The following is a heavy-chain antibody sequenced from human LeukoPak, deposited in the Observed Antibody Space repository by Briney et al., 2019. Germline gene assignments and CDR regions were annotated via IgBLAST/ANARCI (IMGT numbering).Heavy chain of an antibody. J-gene: IGHJ2*01. CDR3: ATGRPIVGATMYWYFDL. CDR2: FDPEDGET. CDR1: GYTLTELS. D-gene: IGHD1-26*01. V-gene: IGHV1-24*01. Sequence: ASVKVSCRVSGYTLTELSMHWVRQAPGKGLEWMAGFDPEDGETIYAQKFQGRVTMTEDTSTDTAYMELSSLRSEDTAVYYCATGRPIVGATMYWYFDLWGRGTLVTVSS.